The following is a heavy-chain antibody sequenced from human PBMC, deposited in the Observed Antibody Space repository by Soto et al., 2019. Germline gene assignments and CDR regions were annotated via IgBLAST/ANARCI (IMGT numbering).Heavy chain of an antibody. CDR1: GGSISSGDYY. J-gene: IGHJ4*02. D-gene: IGHD3-16*02. CDR2: IYYSGST. V-gene: IGHV4-30-4*01. Sequence: QVQLQESGPGLVKPSQTLSLTCTVSGGSISSGDYYWSWIRQPPGKGLEWIGYIYYSGSTYYNPSLKSRVTISVDTSKNQFSLKLSSVTAADTAVYYCGRGDYDYVWGSYRPFDYWGQGTLVTVSS. CDR3: GRGDYDYVWGSYRPFDY.